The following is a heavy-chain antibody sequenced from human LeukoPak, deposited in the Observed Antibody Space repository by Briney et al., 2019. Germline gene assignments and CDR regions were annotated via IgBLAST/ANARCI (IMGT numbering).Heavy chain of an antibody. Sequence: PSETLSLTCTVSGGSISSYYWSWIRQPPGKGLEWIGYIYYSGSTNYNPSLKSRVTISVDTSKNQFSLKLSSVTAADTAVYYCARDPPASSSTHSSSWSFDYWGQGTLVTVSS. CDR3: ARDPPASSSTHSSSWSFDY. V-gene: IGHV4-59*01. D-gene: IGHD6-13*01. J-gene: IGHJ4*02. CDR2: IYYSGST. CDR1: GGSISSYY.